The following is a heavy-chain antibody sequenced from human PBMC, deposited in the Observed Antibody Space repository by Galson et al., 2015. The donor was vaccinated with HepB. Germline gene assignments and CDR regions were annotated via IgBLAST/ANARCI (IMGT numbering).Heavy chain of an antibody. CDR1: GFTFSSHW. Sequence: SLRLSCAGSGFTFSSHWMSWVRQVPGKGLEWVANIKQDGSATYYVDSVKGRFTISRDNARNSLYLQMNSLRAEDTAVYYCARGGGGYEYFGYHFDYWGLGTLVTVSS. D-gene: IGHD5-12*01. CDR2: IKQDGSAT. V-gene: IGHV3-7*01. J-gene: IGHJ4*02. CDR3: ARGGGGYEYFGYHFDY.